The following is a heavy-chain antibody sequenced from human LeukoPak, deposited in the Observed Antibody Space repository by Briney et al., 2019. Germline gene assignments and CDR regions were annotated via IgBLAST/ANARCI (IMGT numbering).Heavy chain of an antibody. CDR2: IYYSGST. CDR1: GGSISSGDYY. V-gene: IGHV4-30-4*01. D-gene: IGHD3-22*01. CDR3: ARAPREYYYDSSGYSHEY. J-gene: IGHJ4*02. Sequence: SQTLSLTCTVSGGSISSGDYYWSWIRQPPGKGLERIGYIYYSGSTYYNPSLKSRVTISVDTSKNQFSLKLSSVTAADTAVYYCARAPREYYYDSSGYSHEYWGQGTLVTVSS.